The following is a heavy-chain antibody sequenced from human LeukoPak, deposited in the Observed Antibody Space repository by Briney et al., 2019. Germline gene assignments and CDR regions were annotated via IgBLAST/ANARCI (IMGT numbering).Heavy chain of an antibody. CDR3: ARSTYSSGWYLLYYFDY. V-gene: IGHV4-38-2*02. Sequence: SETLSLTCTVSGYSISSGYYWGWIRPPPGKGLEWIGSIYHSGSTYYNPSLKSRVTISVDTSKNQFSLKLSSVTAADTAVYYCARSTYSSGWYLLYYFDYWGQGTLVTVSS. D-gene: IGHD6-19*01. CDR1: GYSISSGYY. CDR2: IYHSGST. J-gene: IGHJ4*02.